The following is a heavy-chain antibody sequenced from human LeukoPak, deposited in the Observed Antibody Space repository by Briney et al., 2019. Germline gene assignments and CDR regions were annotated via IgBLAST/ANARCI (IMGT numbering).Heavy chain of an antibody. J-gene: IGHJ4*02. CDR1: RFTVSSNY. CDR2: IYSGTTT. Sequence: GGSLRLSCAASRFTVSSNYMSWVRQAPGKGLEWVSIIYSGTTTYYADSVKGRFIISRDNSKNTLYLQMSSLRAEDTAVYYCVRVASRAFDYWGQGTLVTVSS. V-gene: IGHV3-66*01. CDR3: VRVASRAFDY.